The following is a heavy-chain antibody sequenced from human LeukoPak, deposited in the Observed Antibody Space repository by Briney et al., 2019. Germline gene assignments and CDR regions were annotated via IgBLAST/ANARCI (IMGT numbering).Heavy chain of an antibody. CDR3: AKAQPKMAELGMDV. D-gene: IGHD5-24*01. V-gene: IGHV3-23*01. CDR1: GFTFSSYA. J-gene: IGHJ6*02. Sequence: GGSLRLSCAASGFTFSSYAMSWVRQTPGKGLEWVSSISDSGGSTYYAGSVKGRFTISRDNSKNTLHLQMNSLRAEDTAVYYCAKAQPKMAELGMDVWGQGTTVTVSS. CDR2: ISDSGGST.